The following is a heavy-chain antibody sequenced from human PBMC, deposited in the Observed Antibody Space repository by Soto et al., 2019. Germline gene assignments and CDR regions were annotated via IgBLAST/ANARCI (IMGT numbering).Heavy chain of an antibody. D-gene: IGHD5-12*01. J-gene: IGHJ4*02. CDR3: ARVAVEMATIHVFDY. CDR1: GFTFSSYA. V-gene: IGHV3-30-3*01. Sequence: QVQLVESGGGVVQPGRSLRLSCAASGFTFSSYAMHWVRQATGKGLEWVAVISYDGNTKYYADSVKGRFTISRDNSKNTLDLQMNSLRAEDTAVYYCARVAVEMATIHVFDYWGQGTLVTVSS. CDR2: ISYDGNTK.